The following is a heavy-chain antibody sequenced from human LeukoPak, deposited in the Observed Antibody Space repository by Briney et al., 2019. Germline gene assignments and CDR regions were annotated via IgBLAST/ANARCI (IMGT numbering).Heavy chain of an antibody. V-gene: IGHV4-59*01. CDR3: VRSTDDYGDYYYYYGMDV. Sequence: SETLCLTCTVSGGSLSSYYWSWIRQRPGKGVGWSGYIYYSGSTNYNPSLKSRVTISVDTSKNQFSLKLSSVTAADTAVYYCVRSTDDYGDYYYYYGMDVWGQGTTVTVSS. J-gene: IGHJ6*02. CDR2: IYYSGST. D-gene: IGHD4-17*01. CDR1: GGSLSSYY.